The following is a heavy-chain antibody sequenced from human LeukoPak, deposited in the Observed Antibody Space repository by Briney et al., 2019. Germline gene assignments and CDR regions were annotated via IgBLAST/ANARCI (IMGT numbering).Heavy chain of an antibody. CDR2: IYDGGST. CDR3: ARWRSGYYNYFAY. Sequence: AATLSLACTLYGRSIGIEYASWIRHPPGKGLEWLGYIYDGGSTNYHPPLKGRVTISVDTSKNQFSLKLSSVTAADTAVYYCARWRSGYYNYFAYGGQGTLVTV. D-gene: IGHD3-3*01. V-gene: IGHV4-59*07. CDR1: GRSIGIEY. J-gene: IGHJ4*02.